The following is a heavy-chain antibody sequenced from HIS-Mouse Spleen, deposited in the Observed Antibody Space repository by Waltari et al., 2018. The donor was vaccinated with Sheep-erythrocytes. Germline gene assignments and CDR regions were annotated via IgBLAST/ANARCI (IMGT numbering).Heavy chain of an antibody. CDR1: GFTFSSYS. V-gene: IGHV3-21*01. Sequence: EVQLVESGGGLVKPGGSLRLSCAASGFTFSSYSMNWVRQAPGEGLECVSYIMSSSSYTYYSDSVKGRFTISKDNAKNSLYLQMNSLRAEDTAVYYCARDSTSDAFDIWGQVTMVTVSS. CDR2: IMSSSSYT. CDR3: ARDSTSDAFDI. D-gene: IGHD6-6*01. J-gene: IGHJ3*02.